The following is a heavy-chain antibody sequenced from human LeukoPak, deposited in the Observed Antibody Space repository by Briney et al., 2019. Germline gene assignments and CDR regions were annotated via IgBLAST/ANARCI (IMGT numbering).Heavy chain of an antibody. J-gene: IGHJ4*02. CDR3: ARGPYDFWSGYTQAFDY. D-gene: IGHD3-3*01. V-gene: IGHV4-61*02. Sequence: SQTLSLTCTVSGGSISSGSYYWSWIRQPAGKGLEWIGRIYTSGSTNYNPSLKSRVTISVDTSKNQFSLKLSSVTAADTAVYYCARGPYDFWSGYTQAFDYWGQGTLVTVSS. CDR2: IYTSGST. CDR1: GGSISSGSYY.